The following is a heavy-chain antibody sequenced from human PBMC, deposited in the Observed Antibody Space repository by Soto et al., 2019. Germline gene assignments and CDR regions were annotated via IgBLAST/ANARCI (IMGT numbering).Heavy chain of an antibody. CDR1: GFTFSTYG. V-gene: IGHV3-30*18. CDR2: ISYDGVNK. Sequence: QVQLVESGGGVVQPGRSLRLSCAASGFTFSTYGMHWVRQAPGKGLEWVAVISYDGVNKYYADSVKGRFTISRDNSKSTLYLQMNSLRADDTAVYYCAKSVYNWNGGFFYYWGQGTLVTVSS. D-gene: IGHD1-1*01. J-gene: IGHJ4*02. CDR3: AKSVYNWNGGFFYY.